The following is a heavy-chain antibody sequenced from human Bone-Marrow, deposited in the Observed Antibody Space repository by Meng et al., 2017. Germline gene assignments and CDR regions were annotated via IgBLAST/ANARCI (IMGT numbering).Heavy chain of an antibody. V-gene: IGHV1-46*01. CDR2: INPSGGST. J-gene: IGHJ6*02. D-gene: IGHD4-23*01. CDR1: GYTFTSYY. CDR3: ARECYGGNPLGYYYYYGMDV. Sequence: ASVKVSCKASGYTFTSYYMHWVRQAPGQGLEWMGIINPSGGSTSYAQKFQGRVTMTRDTSTSTVYMELSSLRSEDTAVYYCARECYGGNPLGYYYYYGMDVWGQGTMVTVSS.